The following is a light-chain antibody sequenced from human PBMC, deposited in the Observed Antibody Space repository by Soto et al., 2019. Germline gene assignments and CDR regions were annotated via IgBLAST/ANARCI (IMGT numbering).Light chain of an antibody. CDR2: GAS. Sequence: ETVLTQSPATLSVSPGERATFSCRASQSVTTNLAWYQQKPGQVPRLLIYGASTRATGIPARFSGSGSGTEFTLSISSLQSDDFAISHCQQYHSWPHTFGQGTKLEIK. CDR3: QQYHSWPHT. CDR1: QSVTTN. V-gene: IGKV3-15*01. J-gene: IGKJ2*01.